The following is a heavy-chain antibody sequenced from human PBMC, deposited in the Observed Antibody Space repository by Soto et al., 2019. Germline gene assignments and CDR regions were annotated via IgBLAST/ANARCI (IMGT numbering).Heavy chain of an antibody. D-gene: IGHD2-15*01. Sequence: GGSLRLSCAASGFTVSSNYMSWVRQAPGKGLEWVSVIYSGGSTYYADSVKGRFTISRDNSKNTLYLQMNSLRAEDTAVYYCARWSARKKYGMDVWGQGTTVTVS. CDR1: GFTVSSNY. V-gene: IGHV3-53*01. CDR3: ARWSARKKYGMDV. CDR2: IYSGGST. J-gene: IGHJ6*02.